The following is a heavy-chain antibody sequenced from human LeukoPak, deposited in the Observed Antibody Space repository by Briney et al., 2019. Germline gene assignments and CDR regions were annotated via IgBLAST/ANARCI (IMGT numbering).Heavy chain of an antibody. Sequence: GGSLRLSCAASGFTFNRYGMNWVHQAPGKGLQWVSGISGSGTNTYYADSVKGRFTISRDNSNNTLYLQMNSLRAEGTAVYFCAYRDAFDIWGLGTMVTVSS. J-gene: IGHJ3*02. CDR1: GFTFNRYG. D-gene: IGHD4-11*01. V-gene: IGHV3-23*01. CDR2: ISGSGTNT. CDR3: AYRDAFDI.